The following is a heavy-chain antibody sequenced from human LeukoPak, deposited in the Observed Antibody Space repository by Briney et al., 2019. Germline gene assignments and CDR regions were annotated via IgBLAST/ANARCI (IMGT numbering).Heavy chain of an antibody. D-gene: IGHD1-7*01. Sequence: SGGSLRLSCAASGFTFSSYAMSWVRQAPGKGLEWVSAISGSGGSTYYADSVKGRFTISRDNSKNTLYLQMNSLRAEDTAVYYCAKSLGYHCNYECGFDPWGQGTLVTVSS. V-gene: IGHV3-23*01. CDR3: AKSLGYHCNYECGFDP. CDR1: GFTFSSYA. J-gene: IGHJ5*02. CDR2: ISGSGGST.